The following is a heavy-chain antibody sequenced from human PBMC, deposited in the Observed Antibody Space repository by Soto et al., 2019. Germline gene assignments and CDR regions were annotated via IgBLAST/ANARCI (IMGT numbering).Heavy chain of an antibody. CDR2: INAGNGNT. V-gene: IGHV1-3*01. D-gene: IGHD3-22*01. Sequence: ASVKVSCKASGYTFTSYAMHWVRQAPGQRLEWMGWINAGNGNTKYSQKFQGRVTITRDTSASTAYMELSSLRSEDTAVYYCARSPYYYDSSGYYRFSAFDIWGQGTMVTVS. CDR1: GYTFTSYA. J-gene: IGHJ3*02. CDR3: ARSPYYYDSSGYYRFSAFDI.